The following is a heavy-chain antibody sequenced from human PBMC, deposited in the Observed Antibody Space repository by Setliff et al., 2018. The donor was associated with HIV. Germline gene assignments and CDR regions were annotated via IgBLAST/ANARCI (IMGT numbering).Heavy chain of an antibody. CDR2: VYYSGST. J-gene: IGHJ3*01. V-gene: IGHV4-59*11. CDR3: ARSYYDFWNGLPRSFDV. CDR1: GGSLSNHY. Sequence: SETLSLTCTVSGGSLSNHYWSWLRQSPKNGLEWIGYVYYSGSTNYKPSFKSRVSISVDTSRNQFSLNLTSLTTADTAMYYCARSYYDFWNGLPRSFDVWGQGTMVTVS. D-gene: IGHD3-3*01.